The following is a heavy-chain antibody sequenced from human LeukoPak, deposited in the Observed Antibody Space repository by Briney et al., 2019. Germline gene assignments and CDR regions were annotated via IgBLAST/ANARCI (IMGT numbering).Heavy chain of an antibody. CDR1: GGSISNYY. Sequence: SETLSLTCTVSGGSISNYYWNWLRQPPGKGLEWIGYIYYSGSTNYNPSLKSRVTMSLDTSKNQFSLRLTSVTAADTAVYYCARGFDSKSTYFDYWGQGTLVTVYS. D-gene: IGHD5-12*01. J-gene: IGHJ4*02. CDR2: IYYSGST. V-gene: IGHV4-59*01. CDR3: ARGFDSKSTYFDY.